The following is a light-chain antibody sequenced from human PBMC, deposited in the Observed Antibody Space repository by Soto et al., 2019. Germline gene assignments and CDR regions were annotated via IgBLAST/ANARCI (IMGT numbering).Light chain of an antibody. J-gene: IGLJ2*01. CDR1: SSDVGGYNY. Sequence: QSALTQPASVSGSPGQSITISCTGNSSDVGGYNYVSWYQQHPGKAPKLMISEVSNRPSGVSNRFSASKSGNTASLTISGLQAEDEADYYCSSYTSSSTPVVFGGGTKLTVL. V-gene: IGLV2-14*01. CDR3: SSYTSSSTPVV. CDR2: EVS.